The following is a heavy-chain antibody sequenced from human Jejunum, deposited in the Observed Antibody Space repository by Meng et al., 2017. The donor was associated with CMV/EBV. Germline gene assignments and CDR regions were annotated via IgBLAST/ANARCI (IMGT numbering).Heavy chain of an antibody. Sequence: GLTFRAYAMNWVRQAPGKGLEWVSYISSSSSTIYYADSVKGRFTVSRDNAKNSLYLQMNSLRVDDTAVYYCARDRGSGWYEAPHYWGQGTLGTGSS. V-gene: IGHV3-48*04. CDR2: ISSSSSTI. D-gene: IGHD6-19*01. J-gene: IGHJ4*02. CDR1: GLTFRAYA. CDR3: ARDRGSGWYEAPHY.